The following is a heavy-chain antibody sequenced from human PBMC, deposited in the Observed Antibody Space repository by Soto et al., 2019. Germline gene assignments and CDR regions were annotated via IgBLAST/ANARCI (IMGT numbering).Heavy chain of an antibody. CDR3: ARVGSGSYWFDY. D-gene: IGHD1-26*01. V-gene: IGHV3-74*01. CDR2: IKTEGSST. CDR1: GFTFSSYW. Sequence: EVQLVESGGGLVQPGGSLRLSCAVSGFTFSSYWMHWVRQAPGKGLVWVSRIKTEGSSTSYADSVKGRFTISRDNAKNTLYLQLNSLRAEDTAVYYCARVGSGSYWFDYWGQGTLVTVSS. J-gene: IGHJ4*02.